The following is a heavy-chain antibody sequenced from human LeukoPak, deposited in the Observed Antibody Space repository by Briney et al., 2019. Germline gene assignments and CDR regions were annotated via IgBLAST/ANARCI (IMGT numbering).Heavy chain of an antibody. V-gene: IGHV1-46*01. CDR2: INPSGGST. Sequence: ASVKVSCKASGYTFTSYYMHWVRQAPGQGLEWMGIINPSGGSTSYAQRFQGRVTMTRDTSTSTVYMELSSLRSEDTAVYYCARGGYCSSTSCPMDYYFDYWGQGTLVTVSS. J-gene: IGHJ4*02. CDR3: ARGGYCSSTSCPMDYYFDY. D-gene: IGHD2-2*01. CDR1: GYTFTSYY.